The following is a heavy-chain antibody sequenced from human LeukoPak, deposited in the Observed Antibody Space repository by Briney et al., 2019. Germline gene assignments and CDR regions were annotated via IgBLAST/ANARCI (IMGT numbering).Heavy chain of an antibody. D-gene: IGHD4-23*01. V-gene: IGHV4-59*01. CDR1: GGSISSYY. J-gene: IGHJ4*02. CDR3: ARDYGGKAFDF. CDR2: IYYSGST. Sequence: SETLSLTCTVSGGSISSYYWSWIRQPPGKGLEWIGYIYYSGSTNYNPSHKSRVTISVDTSKNQFSLKLSSVTAADTAVYYCARDYGGKAFDFWGQGTLVTVSS.